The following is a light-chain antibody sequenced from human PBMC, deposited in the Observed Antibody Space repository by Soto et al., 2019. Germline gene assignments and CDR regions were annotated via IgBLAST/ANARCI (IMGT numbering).Light chain of an antibody. Sequence: QSVLTQPASVSGSPGQSITISCTGTSGDIGTYNLVSWYQQRPGRAPKLMIYEVSNRPSGVSNRFSGSKSGNTASLTISGLQAEDEADYYCSSYTSSSTRVFGTGTKLTVL. CDR2: EVS. V-gene: IGLV2-14*02. CDR1: SGDIGTYNL. CDR3: SSYTSSSTRV. J-gene: IGLJ1*01.